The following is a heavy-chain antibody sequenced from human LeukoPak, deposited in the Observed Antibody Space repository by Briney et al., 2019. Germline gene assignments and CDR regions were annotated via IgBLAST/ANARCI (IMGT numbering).Heavy chain of an antibody. Sequence: ASVKVSCKVYGYSLSSQSIHWVRQAPGKGLEWMGGIIPIFGTANYAQKFQGRVTITTDESTSTAYMELSSLRSEDTAVYYCATNLEWYQSGFDPWGQGTLVTVSS. J-gene: IGHJ5*02. V-gene: IGHV1-69*05. CDR1: GYSLSSQS. CDR3: ATNLEWYQSGFDP. CDR2: IIPIFGTA. D-gene: IGHD3-3*01.